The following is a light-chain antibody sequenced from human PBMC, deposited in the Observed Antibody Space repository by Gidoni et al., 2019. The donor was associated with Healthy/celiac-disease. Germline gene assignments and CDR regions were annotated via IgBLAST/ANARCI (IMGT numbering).Light chain of an antibody. CDR1: PSVSSY. J-gene: IGKJ5*01. CDR3: QQRSNWPSIT. V-gene: IGKV3-11*01. Sequence: EIVLTQSPPTLPLSPGERATLSSRASPSVSSYLAWYQQKPGQAPRLLIYDAANRATGIPARCSGSGSGTDFTLTISSLEPEDFAVYYCQQRSNWPSITFXQXTRLEIK. CDR2: DAA.